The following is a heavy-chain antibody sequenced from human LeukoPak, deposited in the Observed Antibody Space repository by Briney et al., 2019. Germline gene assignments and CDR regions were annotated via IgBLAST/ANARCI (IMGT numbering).Heavy chain of an antibody. V-gene: IGHV3-9*01. D-gene: IGHD6-19*01. CDR2: ISWNSGSI. CDR1: GFTFDDYA. CDR3: AKDISGGGMIAVAGTFVFDP. Sequence: QPGRSLRLSCAASGFTFDDYAMHWVRQAPGKGLEWVSGISWNSGSIGYADSVKGRFTISRDNAKNSLYLQMNSLRAEDTALYYCAKDISGGGMIAVAGTFVFDPWGQGTLVTVSS. J-gene: IGHJ5*02.